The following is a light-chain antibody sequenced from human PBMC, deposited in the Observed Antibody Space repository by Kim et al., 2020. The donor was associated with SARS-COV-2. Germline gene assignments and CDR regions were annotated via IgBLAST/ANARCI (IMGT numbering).Light chain of an antibody. CDR3: QQSYSTPPT. CDR1: QSISNY. Sequence: DIQMTQSPSSLSASVGDGVTITCRASQSISNYLCWYQQKPGKAPKLLIYAASSLQSGVPSRFSGSGSGTDFTLTISSLQPEDFATYYCQQSYSTPPTFGQGTKVDIK. CDR2: AAS. J-gene: IGKJ1*01. V-gene: IGKV1-39*01.